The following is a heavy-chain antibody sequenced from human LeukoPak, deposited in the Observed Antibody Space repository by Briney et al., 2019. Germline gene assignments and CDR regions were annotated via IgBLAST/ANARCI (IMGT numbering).Heavy chain of an antibody. CDR1: GAFISRYY. J-gene: IGHJ4*02. Sequence: SETLSLTCTVSGAFISRYYWNWIRQPPGKGLEWIGYIYYSGSTNYNPSLKSRVTMSVDTSKNQFSLQLSSVSAADTAVYYCGRGEYDLPSPNFDYWGQGTLVTVS. D-gene: IGHD3-10*01. CDR2: IYYSGST. CDR3: GRGEYDLPSPNFDY. V-gene: IGHV4-59*01.